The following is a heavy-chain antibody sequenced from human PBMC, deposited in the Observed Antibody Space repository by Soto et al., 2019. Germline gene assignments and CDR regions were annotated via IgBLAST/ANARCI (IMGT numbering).Heavy chain of an antibody. D-gene: IGHD6-6*01. Sequence: QSGGSLRLSCAASGFTFSSYSMNWVRQAPGKGLEWVSYISGSSSTIYYADSVKGRFTISRDNAKNSLYLQMNSLRAEDTAVYYYARDPPRDSSSSGVDYWGQGTLVTVSS. CDR3: ARDPPRDSSSSGVDY. CDR1: GFTFSSYS. J-gene: IGHJ4*02. V-gene: IGHV3-48*01. CDR2: ISGSSSTI.